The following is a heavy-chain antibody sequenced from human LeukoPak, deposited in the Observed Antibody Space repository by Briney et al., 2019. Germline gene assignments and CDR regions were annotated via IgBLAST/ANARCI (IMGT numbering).Heavy chain of an antibody. V-gene: IGHV3-48*01. D-gene: IGHD6-19*01. CDR3: ARAGHRDSSGFYGMDV. Sequence: PGGSLRLSCAASGFTFSSYSMNSVRQAPGKGLEWVSYISSSSSTIYYADSVKGRFTISRDNAKNSLYLQMNSLRAEDTAVYYCARAGHRDSSGFYGMDVWGQGTTVTVSS. CDR1: GFTFSSYS. J-gene: IGHJ6*02. CDR2: ISSSSSTI.